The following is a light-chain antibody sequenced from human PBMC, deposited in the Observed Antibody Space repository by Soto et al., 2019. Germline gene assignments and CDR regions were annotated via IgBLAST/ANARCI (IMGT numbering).Light chain of an antibody. Sequence: IVLTQSPGTLSLSPGERATLSCRASQSVINNYLAWYQQKPGQAPRLLISGASNRATAIPDRFSGSGSGTDFTLTISSLEPEDFAVYYCQQYGDSPLVTVGGGTRVEIK. CDR1: QSVINNY. CDR2: GAS. V-gene: IGKV3-20*01. J-gene: IGKJ4*01. CDR3: QQYGDSPLVT.